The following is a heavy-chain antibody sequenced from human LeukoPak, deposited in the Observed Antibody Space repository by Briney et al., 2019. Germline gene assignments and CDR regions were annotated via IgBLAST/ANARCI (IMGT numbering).Heavy chain of an antibody. J-gene: IGHJ4*02. D-gene: IGHD3-10*01. CDR2: INRGGST. V-gene: IGHV4-34*01. CDR3: ARGYGSGSYFNY. CDR1: GGSFSGNY. Sequence: SETLSLTCAVYGGSFSGNYWSWIRQPPGKGLEWIGEINRGGSTNYNPPLKSRVTISLDTSKNQFSLKLTSVSAADTAVYYCARGYGSGSYFNYWGQGTLVTVSS.